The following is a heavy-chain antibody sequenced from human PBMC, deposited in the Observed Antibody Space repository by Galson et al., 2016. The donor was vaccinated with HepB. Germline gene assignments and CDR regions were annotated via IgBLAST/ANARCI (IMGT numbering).Heavy chain of an antibody. CDR2: TFYRSNWPN. J-gene: IGHJ4*02. Sequence: CAISGDSVSNNNAGWYWIRQSPSRGLECLGRTFYRSNWPNDYADSVKSRITINPDTTKNHFSLQLNSVTPEDTAVYYCARSYLLGRGFGWWGQGTLVTVSS. CDR1: GDSVSNNNAG. CDR3: ARSYLLGRGFGW. V-gene: IGHV6-1*01. D-gene: IGHD7-27*01.